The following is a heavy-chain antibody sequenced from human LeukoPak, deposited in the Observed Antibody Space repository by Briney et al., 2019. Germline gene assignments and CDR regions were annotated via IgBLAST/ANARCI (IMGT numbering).Heavy chain of an antibody. V-gene: IGHV4-4*07. CDR3: ATSPPVVPAAITAFDI. CDR2: IYTSGSTP. D-gene: IGHD2-2*01. J-gene: IGHJ3*02. Sequence: SETLSLTCTVSGGSINSYYWSWIRQSAGKGLEWIGRIYTSGSTPDYSPSLKSRVTMSIDTSKNQFFLQLSSVTAADTAVYYCATSPPVVPAAITAFDIWGQGTMVTVSS. CDR1: GGSINSYY.